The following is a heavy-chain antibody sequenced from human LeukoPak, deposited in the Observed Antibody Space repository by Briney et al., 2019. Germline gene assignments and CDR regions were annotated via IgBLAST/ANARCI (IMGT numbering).Heavy chain of an antibody. CDR2: MNPNSGNT. V-gene: IGHV1-8*03. J-gene: IGHJ4*02. CDR1: GYTFTGYY. Sequence: GASVKVSCKASGYTFTGYYMHWVRQATGQGLEWMGWMNPNSGNTGYAQKFQGRVTITRNTSISTAYMELSSLRSEDTAVYYCARSIAAAGKSEFDYWGQGTLVTVSS. D-gene: IGHD6-13*01. CDR3: ARSIAAAGKSEFDY.